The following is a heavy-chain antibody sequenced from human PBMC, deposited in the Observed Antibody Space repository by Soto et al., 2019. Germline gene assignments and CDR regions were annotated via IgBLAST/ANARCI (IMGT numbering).Heavy chain of an antibody. Sequence: EVQLLESGGGLVQPGGSLRLSCAASGFTFSSYAMSWVRQAPGKGLEWVSAISGSGGSTYHADSVKGRLTISRDNSKNTLYLQVNSLRAEDTAVYYCAKELPLGLGGRFYYYYGMDVWGQGTTVTVSS. J-gene: IGHJ6*02. V-gene: IGHV3-23*01. CDR1: GFTFSSYA. CDR3: AKELPLGLGGRFYYYYGMDV. D-gene: IGHD1-26*01. CDR2: ISGSGGST.